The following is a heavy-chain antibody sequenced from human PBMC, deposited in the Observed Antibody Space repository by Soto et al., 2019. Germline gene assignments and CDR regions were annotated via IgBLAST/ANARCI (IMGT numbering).Heavy chain of an antibody. Sequence: QVQLVESGGGVVQPGRSLRLSCAASGFTFSSYGMHWVRQAPGKGLEWVAVIWNDGSNKYYADSVKGRFTTSRDNSKNTLYLQMNGLRAEDTAVYYCARDLIRIAAACTVSILHGMAVWGQGTTVTVSS. V-gene: IGHV3-33*01. CDR3: ARDLIRIAAACTVSILHGMAV. J-gene: IGHJ6*02. D-gene: IGHD6-13*01. CDR2: IWNDGSNK. CDR1: GFTFSSYG.